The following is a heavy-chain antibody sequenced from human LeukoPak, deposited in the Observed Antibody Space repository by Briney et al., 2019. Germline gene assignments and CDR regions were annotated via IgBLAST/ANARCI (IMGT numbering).Heavy chain of an antibody. CDR1: GDSISSRDYY. Sequence: SQTLSLTCSVSGDSISSRDYYWSWIRQPPGKGLEWIGYIYYSGSTYYNPSLKSRVTISVDTSKNQFSLKLSSVTAADTAVYYCAREGSGWSRRAYYYYGMDVWGQGTTVTVSS. CDR2: IYYSGST. CDR3: AREGSGWSRRAYYYYGMDV. J-gene: IGHJ6*02. D-gene: IGHD6-19*01. V-gene: IGHV4-30-4*08.